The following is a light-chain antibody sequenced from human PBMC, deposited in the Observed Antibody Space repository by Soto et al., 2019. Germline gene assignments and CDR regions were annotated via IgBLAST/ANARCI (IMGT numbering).Light chain of an antibody. J-gene: IGLJ1*01. CDR3: QVWDISSDQYL. CDR2: DDG. Sequence: SSALTQPPSVSVAPGQTARITCGGNNIESKSVHWYQQRPGQAPVLVLYDDGNRPSGIPERLSGSNSGSTATLTISSVEASDEADYFCQVWDISSDQYLFGPGTK. V-gene: IGLV3-21*02. CDR1: NIESKS.